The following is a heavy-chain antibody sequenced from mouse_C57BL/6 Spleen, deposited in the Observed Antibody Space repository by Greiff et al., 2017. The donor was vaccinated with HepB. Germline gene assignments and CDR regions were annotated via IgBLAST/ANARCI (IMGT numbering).Heavy chain of an antibody. CDR2: IDPSDSYT. Sequence: QVQLQQPGAELVMPGASVKLSCKASGYTFTSYWMHWVKQRPGQGLEWIGEIDPSDSYTNYNQKFKGKSTLTVDKSSSTAYMQLSSLTSEDSAVYYWARTYYSNLGGYFDYWGQGTTLTVSS. CDR3: ARTYYSNLGGYFDY. CDR1: GYTFTSYW. J-gene: IGHJ2*01. D-gene: IGHD2-5*01. V-gene: IGHV1-69*01.